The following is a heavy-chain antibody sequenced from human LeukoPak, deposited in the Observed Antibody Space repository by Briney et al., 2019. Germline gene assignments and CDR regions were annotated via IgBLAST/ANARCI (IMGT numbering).Heavy chain of an antibody. Sequence: ASVKVSCKASGGTFSSYAISWVRQAPGQGLEWMGGIIPIFGTANYAQKFQGRVTITADKSTGTAYMELSSLRSEDTAVYYCARDNLGAFDIWGQGTMVTVSS. CDR3: ARDNLGAFDI. J-gene: IGHJ3*02. CDR1: GGTFSSYA. V-gene: IGHV1-69*06. CDR2: IIPIFGTA.